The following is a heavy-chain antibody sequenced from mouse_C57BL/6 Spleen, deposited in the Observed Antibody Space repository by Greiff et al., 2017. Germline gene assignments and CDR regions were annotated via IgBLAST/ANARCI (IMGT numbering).Heavy chain of an antibody. J-gene: IGHJ4*01. CDR1: GYTFTSYT. V-gene: IGHV1-4*01. CDR2: INPSSGYT. D-gene: IGHD1-1*01. Sequence: QVHVKQSGAELARPGASVKMSCKASGYTFTSYTMHWVKQRPGPGLEWIGYINPSSGYTKYNQKFKDKATLTADKSSSTAYMQLSSLTSEDSAVYYCASETITTVVRAMDYWGQGTSVTVSS. CDR3: ASETITTVVRAMDY.